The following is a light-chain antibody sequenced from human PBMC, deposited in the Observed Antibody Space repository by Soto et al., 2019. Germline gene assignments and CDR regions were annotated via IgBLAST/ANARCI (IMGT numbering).Light chain of an antibody. CDR3: SSYTSSSLRV. Sequence: QSALTQPASVSGSPGQSITISCTGTSSDVGGYNYVSWYQQHPGKAPKLMIYEVSNRPSGVSNLFSGSKSGNTASLTISGLQAEDEADYYCSSYTSSSLRVFGGGTKLTVL. CDR2: EVS. CDR1: SSDVGGYNY. J-gene: IGLJ3*02. V-gene: IGLV2-14*01.